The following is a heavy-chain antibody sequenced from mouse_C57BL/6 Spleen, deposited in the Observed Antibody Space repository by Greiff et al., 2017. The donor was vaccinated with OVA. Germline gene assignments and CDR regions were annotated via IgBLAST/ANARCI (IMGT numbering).Heavy chain of an antibody. J-gene: IGHJ4*01. CDR3: TRHSYDYDPYAMDY. Sequence: QVQLQQSGAELVRPGASVTLSCKASGYTFTDYEMHWVKQTPVHGLDWIGAIDPETGGTAYNQKFKGKAILTADKSSSTAYMELRSLTSEDSAVYYCTRHSYDYDPYAMDYWGQGTSVTVSS. CDR1: GYTFTDYE. CDR2: IDPETGGT. D-gene: IGHD2-4*01. V-gene: IGHV1-15*01.